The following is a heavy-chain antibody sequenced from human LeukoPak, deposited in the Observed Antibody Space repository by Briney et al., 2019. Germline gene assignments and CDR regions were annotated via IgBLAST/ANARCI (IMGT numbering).Heavy chain of an antibody. CDR2: ISAYNGNT. CDR1: GYTFTSYG. D-gene: IGHD3-22*01. J-gene: IGHJ4*02. V-gene: IGHV1-18*01. Sequence: ASVKVSCKASGYTFTSYGISWVRQAPGQGLEWMGWISAYNGNTNYAQKLQGRVTMTTDTSTSTAYMELRSLRSDDTAVYYCARGIDYYDSSGYIDYWGQGTLVTVSS. CDR3: ARGIDYYDSSGYIDY.